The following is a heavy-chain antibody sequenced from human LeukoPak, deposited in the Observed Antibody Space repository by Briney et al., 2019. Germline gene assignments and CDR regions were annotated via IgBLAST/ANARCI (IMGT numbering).Heavy chain of an antibody. D-gene: IGHD3-10*01. CDR1: GFTFSNYA. Sequence: GGSLRLSCAATGFTFSNYAIHWGRQAPGKGLEWVAFISDDGSRQHYADSVKGRFTISRNNSKSTLNLQMNSLRAEDTAVYYCVKDRTGTYTLDYWGQGTLVTVSS. CDR2: ISDDGSRQ. CDR3: VKDRTGTYTLDY. J-gene: IGHJ4*02. V-gene: IGHV3-30-3*01.